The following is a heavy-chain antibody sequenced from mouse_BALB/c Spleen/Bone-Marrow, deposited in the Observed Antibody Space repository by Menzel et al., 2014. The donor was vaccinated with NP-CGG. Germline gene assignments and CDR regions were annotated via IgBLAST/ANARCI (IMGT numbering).Heavy chain of an antibody. CDR2: INPESSTI. CDR1: GFDFSRYW. V-gene: IGHV4-1*02. J-gene: IGHJ2*02. D-gene: IGHD1-2*01. CDR3: ARLTYYGLSDY. Sequence: EVKLQESGGGLVQPGGSLKLSRTASGFDFSRYWMSWVRQAPGKGLQWIGEINPESSTINYTPSLKDKFIISRDNAKNSLYLQMNKVRSEDTALYYCARLTYYGLSDYWGQGTSLTVSS.